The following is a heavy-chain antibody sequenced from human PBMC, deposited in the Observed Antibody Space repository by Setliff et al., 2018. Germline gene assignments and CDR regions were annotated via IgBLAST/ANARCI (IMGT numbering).Heavy chain of an antibody. J-gene: IGHJ4*02. D-gene: IGHD2-2*01. CDR3: VGGYQLLF. Sequence: GGSLRLSCVVSGVVFRNYHLNWVRQTPVKGLEWVSSFSGSNEYIKYADSVKGRFTISRDSAENAVYLQMNNLSAEDTAVYYCVGGYQLLFWGQGTLVTVSS. CDR2: FSGSNEYI. V-gene: IGHV3-21*01. CDR1: GVVFRNYH.